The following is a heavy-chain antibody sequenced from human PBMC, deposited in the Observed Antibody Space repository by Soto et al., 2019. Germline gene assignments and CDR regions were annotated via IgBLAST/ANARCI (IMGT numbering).Heavy chain of an antibody. J-gene: IGHJ4*02. CDR1: GFTLSNYA. V-gene: IGHV3-23*01. CDR2: ISSSVTGT. CDR3: AKDYLRAFGY. Sequence: PGGSLRLSCAASGFTLSNYAMTWVRQAPGKGLEWVSAISSSVTGTYYADSVKGRFTISRDNSKNTLYLQMNSLRAEDTALYYCAKDYLRAFGYWGQGTLVTVSS. D-gene: IGHD3-16*02.